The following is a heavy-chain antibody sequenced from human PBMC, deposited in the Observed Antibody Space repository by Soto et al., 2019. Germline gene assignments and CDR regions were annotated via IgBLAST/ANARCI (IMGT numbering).Heavy chain of an antibody. CDR3: VKDEGYCSSATCYSPRNHYFDA. Sequence: GGSLRLSCAASGFDFSVYWMSWVRQAPGKGPEWVANIKFDGSEKQYVDSVKGRFTISRDNARNSVFLQMNSLRAGDTAVYYCVKDEGYCSSATCYSPRNHYFDAWGQGTRVTVS. CDR1: GFDFSVYW. V-gene: IGHV3-7*03. D-gene: IGHD2-2*01. J-gene: IGHJ5*02. CDR2: IKFDGSEK.